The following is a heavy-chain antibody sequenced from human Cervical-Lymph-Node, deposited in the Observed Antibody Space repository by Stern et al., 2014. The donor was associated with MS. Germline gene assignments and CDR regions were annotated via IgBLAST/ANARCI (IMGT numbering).Heavy chain of an antibody. CDR3: AKESPSYGVLDS. CDR1: GFTFDDYT. Sequence: EVQLEESGGGLVQPGRSLRLSCAASGFTFDDYTMHWVRQGPGKGLEWVSGISWNSRVIAYADSVKGRFTISRDNAKNSLYLQMNSLRPEDTALYYCAKESPSYGVLDSWGQGTLVTVSS. D-gene: IGHD4-17*01. J-gene: IGHJ4*02. V-gene: IGHV3-9*01. CDR2: ISWNSRVI.